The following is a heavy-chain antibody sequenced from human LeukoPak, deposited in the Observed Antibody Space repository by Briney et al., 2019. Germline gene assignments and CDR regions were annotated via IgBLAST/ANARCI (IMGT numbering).Heavy chain of an antibody. J-gene: IGHJ6*03. V-gene: IGHV4-59*01. CDR1: GGSISSYY. Sequence: SETLSLTCTVSGGSISSYYWSWIRQPPGKGLEWIGYIYYSGSTNYNPSLKSRVTISVDTSKNQFSLKLSSVTAADTAVYYSAREFRCAAAGLNYYYYYMDVWGKGTTVTVSS. CDR2: IYYSGST. CDR3: AREFRCAAAGLNYYYYYMDV. D-gene: IGHD6-13*01.